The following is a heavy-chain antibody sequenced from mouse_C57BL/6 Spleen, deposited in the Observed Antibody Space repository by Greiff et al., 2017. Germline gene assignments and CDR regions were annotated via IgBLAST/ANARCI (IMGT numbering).Heavy chain of an antibody. V-gene: IGHV1-66*01. Sequence: VHLVESGPELVKPGASVKISCKASGYSFTSYYIHWVKQRPGQGLEWIGWIYPGSGNTKYNEKFKGKATLTAYTSSSTAYMQLSSLTSEDSAVYYCARGDSNYYWGQGTSVTVSS. CDR1: GYSFTSYY. CDR3: ARGDSNYY. D-gene: IGHD2-5*01. CDR2: IYPGSGNT. J-gene: IGHJ4*01.